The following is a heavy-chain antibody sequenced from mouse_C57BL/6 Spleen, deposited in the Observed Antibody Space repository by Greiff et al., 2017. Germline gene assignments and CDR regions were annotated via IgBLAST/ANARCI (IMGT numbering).Heavy chain of an antibody. Sequence: VQLQQSGAELVRPGASVKLSCTASGFNIKDYYMHWVKQRPERGLEWIGRIDPEDGDTEYAPKFQGKATMTADTSSNTAYLQLSSLTSEDTAVYYCTRYGYDETWFAYWGQGTLVTVSA. CDR1: GFNIKDYY. CDR3: TRYGYDETWFAY. CDR2: IDPEDGDT. J-gene: IGHJ3*01. V-gene: IGHV14-1*01. D-gene: IGHD2-2*01.